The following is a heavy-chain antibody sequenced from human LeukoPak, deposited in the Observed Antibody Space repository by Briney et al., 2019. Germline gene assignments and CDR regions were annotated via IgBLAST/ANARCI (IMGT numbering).Heavy chain of an antibody. Sequence: GRSLRLSCAASGFTFSSYGMSWVRQAPGKGLEWVSAISGSGGSTYYADSVKGRFTISRDNSKNTLYLQMNSLRAEDTAVYYCAKDRGGAVAGWWYFDLWGRGTLVTVSS. V-gene: IGHV3-23*01. CDR2: ISGSGGST. CDR3: AKDRGGAVAGWWYFDL. CDR1: GFTFSSYG. D-gene: IGHD6-19*01. J-gene: IGHJ2*01.